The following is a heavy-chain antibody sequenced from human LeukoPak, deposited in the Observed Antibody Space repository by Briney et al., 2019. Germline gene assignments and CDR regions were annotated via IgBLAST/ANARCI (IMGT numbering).Heavy chain of an antibody. D-gene: IGHD2-2*01. J-gene: IGHJ4*02. CDR2: VSSSGSTI. Sequence: GGSLRLSCAASGFTFSDYYMSWIRQAPGKGLEWVSYVSSSGSTIYYADSVKGRFTISRDNAKNSLYLQMNSLRAEDTAVYYCARVRKGYCSSTSCTLFDYWGQGTLVTVSS. CDR3: ARVRKGYCSSTSCTLFDY. CDR1: GFTFSDYY. V-gene: IGHV3-11*04.